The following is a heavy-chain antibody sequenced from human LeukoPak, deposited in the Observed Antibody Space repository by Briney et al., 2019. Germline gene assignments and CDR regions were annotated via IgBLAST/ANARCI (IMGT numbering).Heavy chain of an antibody. CDR1: GYTFTSYD. J-gene: IGHJ6*02. D-gene: IGHD3-10*01. V-gene: IGHV1-2*04. CDR2: INPNSGGT. Sequence: GASVKVSCKASGYTFTSYDINWVRQAPGQGLEWMGWINPNSGGTNYAQKFQGWVTMTRDTSISTAYMELSRLRSDDTAVYYCAREMAPLWFGGYGMDVWGQGTTVTVSS. CDR3: AREMAPLWFGGYGMDV.